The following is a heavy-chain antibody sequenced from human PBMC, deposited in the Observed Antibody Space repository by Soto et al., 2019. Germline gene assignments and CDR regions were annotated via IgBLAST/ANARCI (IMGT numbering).Heavy chain of an antibody. D-gene: IGHD2-15*01. CDR2: ISGDNGNT. CDR1: AYTFTNYA. CDR3: GTGLLGYGIGGSCYSDS. J-gene: IGHJ4*02. V-gene: IGHV1-18*01. Sequence: QVQLVQSGAEVKKPGASVRVSCQTSAYTFTNYAVSWVRQAPGQGLEWMGWISGDNGNTIYAQKFQGRVTMTTDTSTRKAYMGLRSLRSDDTAVYYCGTGLLGYGIGGSCYSDSWGQGTLVTVSS.